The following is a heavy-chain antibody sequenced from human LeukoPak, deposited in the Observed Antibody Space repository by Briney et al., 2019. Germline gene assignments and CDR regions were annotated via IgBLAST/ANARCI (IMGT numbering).Heavy chain of an antibody. J-gene: IGHJ4*02. V-gene: IGHV3-23*01. D-gene: IGHD2-2*01. Sequence: GGSLRLSCAASGFTFSSYEMNWVRQAPGKGLEWVSAISGSGGSTYYADSVKGRFTISRDNSKNTLYLQMNSLRAEDTAVYYCAKERGVVPASNSVDYWGQGTLVTVSS. CDR3: AKERGVVPASNSVDY. CDR2: ISGSGGST. CDR1: GFTFSSYE.